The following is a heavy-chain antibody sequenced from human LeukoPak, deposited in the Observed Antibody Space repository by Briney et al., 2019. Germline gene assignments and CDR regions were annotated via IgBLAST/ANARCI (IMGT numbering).Heavy chain of an antibody. CDR2: ISGSGGST. CDR3: ANRPSYSGSYEGYFDY. V-gene: IGHV3-23*01. CDR1: GFNFNVYW. Sequence: GGSLRLSCAASGFNFNVYWMNWVRQAPGKGLEWVSAISGSGGSTYYADSVKGRFTISRDNSKNTLYLQMNSLRAEDTAVYYCANRPSYSGSYEGYFDYWGQGTLVTVSS. D-gene: IGHD1-26*01. J-gene: IGHJ4*02.